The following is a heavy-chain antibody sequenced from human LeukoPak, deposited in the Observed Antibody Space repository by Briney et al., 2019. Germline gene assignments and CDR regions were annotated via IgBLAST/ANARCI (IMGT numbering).Heavy chain of an antibody. CDR1: GGTFSSYA. J-gene: IGHJ1*01. V-gene: IGHV1-69*06. CDR3: ATKYGIAAAGTSLQYFQH. CDR2: IIPIFGTA. D-gene: IGHD6-13*01. Sequence: SVKVSCKASGGTFSSYAISWVRQAPGQGLEWMGGIIPIFGTANYAQKFQGRVTMTEDTSTDTAYMELSSLRSEDTAVYYCATKYGIAAAGTSLQYFQHWGQGTLVTVSS.